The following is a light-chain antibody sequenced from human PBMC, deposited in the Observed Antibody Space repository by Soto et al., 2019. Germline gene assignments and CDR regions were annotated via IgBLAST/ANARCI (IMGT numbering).Light chain of an antibody. V-gene: IGLV2-14*03. J-gene: IGLJ1*01. CDR1: SSDVGGYNY. CDR2: EVS. Sequence: QSVLTRPASVSGSPGRSIAIACTGTSSDVGGYNYVSWYQQHPGKGPKLMIYEVSNRPSGVSNRFSGSKSGNTATLTISGLQAEDEADYYCSSYTSTTTRVFGTGTKVTVL. CDR3: SSYTSTTTRV.